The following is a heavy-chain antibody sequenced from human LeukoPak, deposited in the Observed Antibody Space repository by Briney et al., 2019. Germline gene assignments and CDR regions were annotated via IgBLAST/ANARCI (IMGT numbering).Heavy chain of an antibody. CDR3: AREGSVPYLVVVNYFDY. CDR1: GFTFSSYA. J-gene: IGHJ4*02. CDR2: ISYDGSNK. D-gene: IGHD2-21*01. V-gene: IGHV3-30-3*01. Sequence: PGRSLRLSCAASGFTFSSYAMHWVRQAPGKGLEWVAVISYDGSNKYYADSVKGRFTISRDNSKNTLYLQMNSLRAEDTAVYYCAREGSVPYLVVVNYFDYWGQGTLVTVSS.